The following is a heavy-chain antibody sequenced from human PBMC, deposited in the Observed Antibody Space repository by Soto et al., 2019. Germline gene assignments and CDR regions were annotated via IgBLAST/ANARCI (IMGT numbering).Heavy chain of an antibody. Sequence: GGSLRLSCAASGFTFSSYDMHWVRQATGKGLEWVSAIGTAGDTYYPGSVKGRFTISRENAKNSLYLQMNSLRAGDTAVYYCARARKLELRCYGMDVWGQGTTVTVSS. CDR2: IGTAGDT. CDR3: ARARKLELRCYGMDV. J-gene: IGHJ6*02. CDR1: GFTFSSYD. D-gene: IGHD1-7*01. V-gene: IGHV3-13*01.